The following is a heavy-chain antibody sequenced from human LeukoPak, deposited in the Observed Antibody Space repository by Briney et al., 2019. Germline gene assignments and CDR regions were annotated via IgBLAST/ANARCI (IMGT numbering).Heavy chain of an antibody. J-gene: IGHJ6*03. D-gene: IGHD6-13*01. CDR1: GYTFTSYD. CDR3: ARDVAAAGIGNYYYYYYMDV. CDR2: INPNSGGT. Sequence: ASVKVSCKASGYTFTSYDINWVRQATGQGLEWMGWINPNSGGTNYAQKFQGRVTMTRDTSISTAYMELSRLRSDDTAVYYCARDVAAAGIGNYYYYYYMDVWGKGTTVTISS. V-gene: IGHV1-2*02.